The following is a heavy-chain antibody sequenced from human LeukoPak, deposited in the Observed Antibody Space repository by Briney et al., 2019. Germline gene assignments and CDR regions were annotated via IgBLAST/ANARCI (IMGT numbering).Heavy chain of an antibody. V-gene: IGHV5-51*01. Sequence: GESLQISCRASGYSFTTYWIGWVRQMPGKGLEWMGVIFPADSDTRYSPSFQGQVTISADKSISTAYLQWSSLKASDTAMYYCASVYSSTSWDYWGQGTLVTVSS. CDR1: GYSFTTYW. J-gene: IGHJ4*02. CDR3: ASVYSSTSWDY. D-gene: IGHD6-13*01. CDR2: IFPADSDT.